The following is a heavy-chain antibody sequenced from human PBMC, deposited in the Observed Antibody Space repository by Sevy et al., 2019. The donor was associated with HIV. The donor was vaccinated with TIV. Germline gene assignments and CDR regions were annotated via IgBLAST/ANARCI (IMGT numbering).Heavy chain of an antibody. CDR3: ARVVAYCSGGSCFPGYYYGMDV. D-gene: IGHD2-15*01. J-gene: IGHJ6*02. V-gene: IGHV3-21*01. CDR1: GFTFSNYN. Sequence: GGSLRLSCAASGFTFSNYNMNWVRQAPGKGLEWVSSISSSSNDISYADSIKGRFTISRDNAKSSLYLQMNSLRAEDTTXYYCARVVAYCSGGSCFPGYYYGMDVWGQGTTVTVSS. CDR2: ISSSSNDI.